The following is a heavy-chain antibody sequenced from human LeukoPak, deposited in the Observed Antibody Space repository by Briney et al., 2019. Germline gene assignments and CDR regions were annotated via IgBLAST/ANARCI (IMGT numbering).Heavy chain of an antibody. D-gene: IGHD2-15*01. V-gene: IGHV4-34*01. CDR1: GGSFSGYY. CDR3: ARARVVVVAATRYNWFDP. Sequence: SETLSLTCAVYGGSFSGYYWSWIRQPPGKGLKGIGEFNHSGSTNYNPSLKSRVTISVDTSKNQFSLKLSSVTAADTAVYYCARARVVVVAATRYNWFDPWGQGTLVTVSS. CDR2: FNHSGST. J-gene: IGHJ5*02.